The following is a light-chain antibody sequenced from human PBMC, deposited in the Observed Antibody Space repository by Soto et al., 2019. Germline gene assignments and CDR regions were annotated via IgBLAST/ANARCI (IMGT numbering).Light chain of an antibody. Sequence: QSPLTQPACVSGSPGQSITISCTGTSSDVGGYNYVSWYQQHPGKAPKLMIYEVSNRPSGVSNRFSGSKSGNTASLTISGLQAEDEADYYCSSYTSSSTLCVFGTGTKVTVL. CDR2: EVS. V-gene: IGLV2-14*01. CDR1: SSDVGGYNY. CDR3: SSYTSSSTLCV. J-gene: IGLJ1*01.